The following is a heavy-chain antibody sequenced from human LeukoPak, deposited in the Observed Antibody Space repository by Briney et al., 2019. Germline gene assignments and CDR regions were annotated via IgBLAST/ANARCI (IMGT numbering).Heavy chain of an antibody. CDR2: ISGADDG. CDR3: ANARTPVTSYFDK. J-gene: IGHJ4*02. CDR1: GFTFSTYT. V-gene: IGHV3-23*01. Sequence: QPGASLRLSCAASGFTFSTYTMSWVRQAPGKGLEGFSAISGADDGYYADSVKGRFTISRDNSENTLYLQMTSLRAEDTAVYYCANARTPVTSYFDKWGQGTLVTVSS. D-gene: IGHD4-23*01.